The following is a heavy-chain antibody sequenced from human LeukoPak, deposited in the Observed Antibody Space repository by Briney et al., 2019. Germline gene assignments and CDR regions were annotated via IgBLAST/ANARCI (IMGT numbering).Heavy chain of an antibody. CDR1: GGSVSSGSYY. Sequence: SETLSLTCTVSGGSVSSGSYYWSWIRQPPGKGLDWIGYIYYSGSTNYNPSLKSRVTISVDTSKNQFSLKLSSVTAADTAVYYCASNPYWNDDYFDCWGQGALVTVSS. CDR3: ASNPYWNDDYFDC. V-gene: IGHV4-61*01. D-gene: IGHD1-1*01. J-gene: IGHJ4*02. CDR2: IYYSGST.